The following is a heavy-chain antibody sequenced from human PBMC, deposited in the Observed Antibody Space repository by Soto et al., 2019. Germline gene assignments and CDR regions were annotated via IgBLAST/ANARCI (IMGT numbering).Heavy chain of an antibody. CDR3: ASTFMKVIPYYYGMDV. CDR1: GGSFSGYY. V-gene: IGHV4-34*01. J-gene: IGHJ6*02. CDR2: INHSGST. Sequence: SETLSLTCAVYGGSFSGYYWSWIRQPPGKGLEWIGEINHSGSTNYNPSLKSRVTISVDTSKNQFSLKLSSVTAADTAVYYCASTFMKVIPYYYGMDVWGQGTTVTVSS. D-gene: IGHD2-21*01.